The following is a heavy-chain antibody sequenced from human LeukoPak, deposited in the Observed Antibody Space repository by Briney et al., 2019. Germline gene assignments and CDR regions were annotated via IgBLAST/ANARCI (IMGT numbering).Heavy chain of an antibody. CDR2: INWNGGST. V-gene: IGHV3-20*04. CDR1: GFTFDNYG. Sequence: RPGGSLRLSCAASGFTFDNYGMSWVRQAPGKGLEWVSGINWNGGSTGYADSVKGRFTISRDNAKNSLYLRMNSLRAEDTALYYCARIDTYYYDSSGYYSAFDIWGQGTIVTVS. CDR3: ARIDTYYYDSSGYYSAFDI. J-gene: IGHJ3*02. D-gene: IGHD3-22*01.